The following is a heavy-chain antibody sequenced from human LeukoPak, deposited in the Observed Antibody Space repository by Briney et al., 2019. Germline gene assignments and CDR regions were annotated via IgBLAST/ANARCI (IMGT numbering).Heavy chain of an antibody. J-gene: IGHJ6*03. CDR3: ARVQTQYDFWSGAYYYYMDV. CDR1: GFTFSSYG. CDR2: IKQDGSEK. V-gene: IGHV3-7*01. Sequence: GGSLRLSCAASGFTFSSYGMSWVRQAPGKGLEWVANIKQDGSEKYYVDSVKGRFTISRDNAKNSLYLQMNSLRAEDTAVYYCARVQTQYDFWSGAYYYYMDVWGKGTTVTVSS. D-gene: IGHD3-3*01.